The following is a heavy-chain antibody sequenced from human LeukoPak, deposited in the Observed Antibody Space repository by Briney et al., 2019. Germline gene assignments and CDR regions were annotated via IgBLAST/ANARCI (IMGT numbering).Heavy chain of an antibody. D-gene: IGHD5/OR15-5a*01. CDR3: ARDPGSSAFDS. CDR2: INQDGSVR. J-gene: IGHJ4*02. CDR1: GFTFCSYW. V-gene: IGHV3-7*01. Sequence: GGSLRLSCAASGFTFCSYWMSWVRQTPGKGLEFVANINQDGSVRNYVDSVKGRFTISRDNAEKSLHLQMNSLRADDTAVYYCARDPGSSAFDSWGQGTLVTVSS.